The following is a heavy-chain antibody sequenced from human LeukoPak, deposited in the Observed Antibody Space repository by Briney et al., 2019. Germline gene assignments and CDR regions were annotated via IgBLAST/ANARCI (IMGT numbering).Heavy chain of an antibody. V-gene: IGHV4-34*01. CDR2: INHSGSA. CDR3: ARVRFLEWLTSNYMVV. CDR1: GGSFSGYY. D-gene: IGHD3-3*01. Sequence: SETLSLTCAVYGGSFSGYYWSWIRQPPGKGLEWIGEINHSGSATYNPSLKSRVTISVDTSKNQFSLKLSSVTAADTAVYYCARVRFLEWLTSNYMVVWGKGTTVTVSS. J-gene: IGHJ6*03.